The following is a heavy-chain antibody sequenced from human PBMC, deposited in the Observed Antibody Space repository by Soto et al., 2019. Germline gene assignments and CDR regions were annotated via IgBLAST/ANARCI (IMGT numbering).Heavy chain of an antibody. CDR3: ARDLLGYRGWFDP. Sequence: SETLSLTCAVAGYSISSGNYWVWIRQPPGKGLEWIGSIYHSGSTYYSPSLKSRATISVDTSKNQFSLKLSSVTAADTAVYFCARDLLGYRGWFDPWCQGTLVTVS. J-gene: IGHJ5*02. CDR2: IYHSGST. D-gene: IGHD1-26*01. CDR1: GYSISSGNY. V-gene: IGHV4-38-2*02.